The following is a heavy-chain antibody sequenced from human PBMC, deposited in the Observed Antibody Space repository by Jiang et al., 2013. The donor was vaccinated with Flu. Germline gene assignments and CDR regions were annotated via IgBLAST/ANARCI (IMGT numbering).Heavy chain of an antibody. V-gene: IGHV2-70*01. CDR3: ARVILEMATITFDY. D-gene: IGHD5-24*01. CDR1: GFSLSTSGMC. CDR2: IDWDDDK. Sequence: TQTLTLTCTFSGFSLSTSGMCVSWIRQPPGKALEWLALIDWDDDKYYSTSLKTRLTISKDTSKNQVVLTMTNMDPVDTATYYCARVILEMATITFDYWGQGTLVTVSS. J-gene: IGHJ4*02.